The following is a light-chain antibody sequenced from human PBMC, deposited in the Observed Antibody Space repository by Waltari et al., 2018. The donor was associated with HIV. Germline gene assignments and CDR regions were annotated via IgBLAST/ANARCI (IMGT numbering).Light chain of an antibody. CDR3: QHYDTAPPIT. CDR2: TTS. Sequence: IILMQSPATFSVSVGESATLSCGASQRIKSTSLALYQHRPGLAPRLLIYTTSRWPPDIPARFNGSGSATNFKLTNNTLEAEDSAIYYCQHYDTAPPITFGPGTRLEI. V-gene: IGKV3D-20*01. CDR1: QRIKSTS. J-gene: IGKJ5*01.